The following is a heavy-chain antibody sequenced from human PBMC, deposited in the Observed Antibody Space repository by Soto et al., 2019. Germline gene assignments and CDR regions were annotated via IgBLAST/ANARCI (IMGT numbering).Heavy chain of an antibody. D-gene: IGHD1-26*01. CDR1: GFTFSSYA. Sequence: GGSLRLSCAASGFTFSSYAMHWVRQAPGKGLEWVAVISYDGSNKYYADSVKGRFTISRDNSKNTLYLQMNSLRAEDTAVYYCARDKVEQWEPNHYYYYYGMDVWGQGTTVTVSS. CDR2: ISYDGSNK. CDR3: ARDKVEQWEPNHYYYYYGMDV. J-gene: IGHJ6*02. V-gene: IGHV3-30-3*01.